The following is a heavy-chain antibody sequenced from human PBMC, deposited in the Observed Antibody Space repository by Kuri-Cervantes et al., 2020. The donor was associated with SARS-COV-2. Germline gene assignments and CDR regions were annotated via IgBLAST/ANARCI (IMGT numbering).Heavy chain of an antibody. CDR1: GDSISTYY. D-gene: IGHD3-3*01. CDR3: ARGLEWGCADY. Sequence: SETLSLTCTVSGDSISTYYWSWIRQPPGKGLEWIGEINHSGSTNYNPSLKSRVTISVDTSKNQFSLKLSSVTAADTAVYYCARGLEWGCADYWGQGTLVTVSS. CDR2: INHSGST. J-gene: IGHJ4*02. V-gene: IGHV4-34*01.